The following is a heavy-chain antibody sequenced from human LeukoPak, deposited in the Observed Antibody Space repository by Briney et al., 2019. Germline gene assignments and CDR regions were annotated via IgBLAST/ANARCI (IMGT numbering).Heavy chain of an antibody. V-gene: IGHV6-1*01. J-gene: IGHJ4*02. Sequence: SQTLSLTCAISGDSVSSNSAAWNWIRQSPSRGLEWLGRTYYRSKWYNDYAVSVKSRITINPDTSKNQFSLQLNSVTPEDTAVYYCARDSRPRNYVISDLDYWGQGTLVTVSS. CDR3: ARDSRPRNYVISDLDY. CDR2: TYYRSKWYN. D-gene: IGHD1-7*01. CDR1: GDSVSSNSAA.